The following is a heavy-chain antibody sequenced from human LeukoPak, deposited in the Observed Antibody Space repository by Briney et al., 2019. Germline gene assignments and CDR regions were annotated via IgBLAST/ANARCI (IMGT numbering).Heavy chain of an antibody. CDR1: GGSFSGYY. V-gene: IGHV4-34*01. CDR3: ASSTVVTDGYHY. J-gene: IGHJ4*02. D-gene: IGHD4-17*01. Sequence: KPSETLSLTCAVYGGSFSGYYWSWIRQPPGKGLEWIGSIYYSGSTYYNPSLKSRVTISVDTSKNQFSLKLSSVTAADTAVYYCASSTVVTDGYHYWGQGTLVTVSS. CDR2: IYYSGST.